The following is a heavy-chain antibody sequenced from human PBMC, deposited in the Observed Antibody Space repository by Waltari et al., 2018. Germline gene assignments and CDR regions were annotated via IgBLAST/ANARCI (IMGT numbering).Heavy chain of an antibody. CDR1: GGTFSSYA. J-gene: IGHJ4*02. CDR2: IIPIFGTA. CDR3: ARGSYSSSWSLRFDY. Sequence: QVQLVQSGSEVKKPGSSVKVSCKASGGTFSSYALSWVRQAPGQGLEWMGGIIPIFGTANYAQKFQGRVTMTTDESTSTAYMELSSLRSEDTAVYYCARGSYSSSWSLRFDYWGQGTLVTVSS. V-gene: IGHV1-69*05. D-gene: IGHD6-13*01.